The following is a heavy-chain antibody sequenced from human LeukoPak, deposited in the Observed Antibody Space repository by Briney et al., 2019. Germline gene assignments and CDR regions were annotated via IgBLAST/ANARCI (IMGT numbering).Heavy chain of an antibody. CDR2: IYYPGST. CDR1: GGSISGSSYF. Sequence: SETLSLTCTVSGGSISGSSYFWGWIRQPPGKGLEWIGNIYYPGSTYYNPSLKSRVTISVDTSKNQFSLKLSSVTAADTAVYYCARDSVAAQTTDYWGQGTLVTVSS. D-gene: IGHD6-13*01. V-gene: IGHV4-39*02. J-gene: IGHJ4*02. CDR3: ARDSVAAQTTDY.